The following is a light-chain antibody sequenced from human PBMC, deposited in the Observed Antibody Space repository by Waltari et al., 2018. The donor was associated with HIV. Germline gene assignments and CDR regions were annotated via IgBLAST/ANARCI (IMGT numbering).Light chain of an antibody. J-gene: IGLJ3*02. Sequence: QSVLRQPPSVSGAPGQRVTISCTGSRSNIGAGYEVPRYQQLPGAAPKLLIFGYSNRPSGVPARFSGSKSGPSASLAISGLQAEDGADYYCQSYDSTLSAWVFGGGTKLTVL. CDR3: QSYDSTLSAWV. V-gene: IGLV1-40*01. CDR2: GYS. CDR1: RSNIGAGYE.